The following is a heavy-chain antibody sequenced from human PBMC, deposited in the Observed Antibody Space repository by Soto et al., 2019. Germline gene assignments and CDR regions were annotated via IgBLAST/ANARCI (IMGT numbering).Heavy chain of an antibody. D-gene: IGHD6-13*01. J-gene: IGHJ4*01. Sequence: GGYLRLSCAASGFTLSRNYMSWVRQAPGKGLEWVSVIYSGGSTYYADSVKGRFTISRDNSKNTLYLQMNSLRAEDTAVYYCAKDVYAGNSDYWRQGTLVTVSS. CDR1: GFTLSRNY. V-gene: IGHV3-66*01. CDR3: AKDVYAGNSDY. CDR2: IYSGGST.